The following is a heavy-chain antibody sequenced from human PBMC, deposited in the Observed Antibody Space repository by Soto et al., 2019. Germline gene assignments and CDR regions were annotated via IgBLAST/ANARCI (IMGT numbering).Heavy chain of an antibody. CDR1: GYTFTSYG. J-gene: IGHJ6*02. CDR2: ISVYNGNT. Sequence: ASVKVSCKASGYTFTSYGISWVRQAPGQGLEWMGWISVYNGNTNYAQKLQGRVTMTTDTSTNTAYMELRSLRSDDTAVFYCAREGLRGTARGVIKCGMDVWGQGTTVTVSS. CDR3: AREGLRGTARGVIKCGMDV. V-gene: IGHV1-18*04. D-gene: IGHD3-10*01.